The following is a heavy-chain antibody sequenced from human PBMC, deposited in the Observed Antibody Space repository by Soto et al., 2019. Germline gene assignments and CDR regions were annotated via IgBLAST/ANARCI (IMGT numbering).Heavy chain of an antibody. V-gene: IGHV1-69*02. CDR2: IIPILGIA. CDR1: GGTFSSYT. Sequence: SVKVSCKASGGTFSSYTISWVRQAPGQGLEWMGRIIPILGIANYAQKFQGRVTMTRNTSISTAYMELSSLRSDDTAVYYCARTGDYAGVYFDYWGQGTLVTVSS. D-gene: IGHD4-17*01. CDR3: ARTGDYAGVYFDY. J-gene: IGHJ4*02.